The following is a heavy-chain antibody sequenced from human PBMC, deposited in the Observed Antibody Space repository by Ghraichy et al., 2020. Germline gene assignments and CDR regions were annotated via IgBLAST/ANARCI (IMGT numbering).Heavy chain of an antibody. J-gene: IGHJ6*02. V-gene: IGHV3-7*01. D-gene: IGHD6-13*01. CDR3: ARAIKSIAAAGTVYYSGMDV. CDR2: IKQDGSEK. Sequence: GGSLRLSCVASGFTFSNYWMSWVRQAPGKGLEWVANIKQDGSEKYYVDSVKGRFTISRDNAKNSLYLQMNSLRAEDTAVYYCARAIKSIAAAGTVYYSGMDVWGQGTTVTVSS. CDR1: GFTFSNYW.